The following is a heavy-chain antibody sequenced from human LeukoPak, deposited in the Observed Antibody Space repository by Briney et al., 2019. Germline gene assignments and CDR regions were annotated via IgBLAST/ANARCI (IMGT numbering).Heavy chain of an antibody. Sequence: PGGSLRLSCAASGFTFSSYATSLVRQAPGKGLEWVSAISGSGGSTYYADSVKGRFTVSRDNSKNTLYLQMNSLRAEDTAVYYCAKGYSYGLYNWFDPWGRGTLVTVSS. V-gene: IGHV3-23*01. CDR2: ISGSGGST. J-gene: IGHJ5*02. D-gene: IGHD5-18*01. CDR1: GFTFSSYA. CDR3: AKGYSYGLYNWFDP.